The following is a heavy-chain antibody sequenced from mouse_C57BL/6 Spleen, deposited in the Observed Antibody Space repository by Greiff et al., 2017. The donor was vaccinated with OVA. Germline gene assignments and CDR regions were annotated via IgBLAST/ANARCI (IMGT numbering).Heavy chain of an antibody. Sequence: QVQLQQPGAELVKPGASVKVSCKASGYTFTSYWMHWVKQRPGQGLEWIGRIHPSDSDTNYNQKFKGKATLTVDKSSSTAYMQLSSLTSEDSAVYYCATSGRDGYHWYFDVWGTGTTVTVSS. D-gene: IGHD2-3*01. CDR1: GYTFTSYW. CDR3: ATSGRDGYHWYFDV. J-gene: IGHJ1*03. V-gene: IGHV1-74*01. CDR2: IHPSDSDT.